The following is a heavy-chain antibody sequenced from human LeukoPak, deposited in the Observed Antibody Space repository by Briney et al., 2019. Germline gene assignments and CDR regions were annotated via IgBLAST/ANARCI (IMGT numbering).Heavy chain of an antibody. Sequence: ASVKVSCKASGYTFMNYGISWVRQAPGQGLEWMGWINTYKGNINYIQKLQGRVTMTSDTSTSTAYMELRSLISDDTAVYYCARGAYYDNTGNDYWGQGTLVTVSS. V-gene: IGHV1-18*04. D-gene: IGHD3-22*01. CDR2: INTYKGNI. J-gene: IGHJ4*02. CDR1: GYTFMNYG. CDR3: ARGAYYDNTGNDY.